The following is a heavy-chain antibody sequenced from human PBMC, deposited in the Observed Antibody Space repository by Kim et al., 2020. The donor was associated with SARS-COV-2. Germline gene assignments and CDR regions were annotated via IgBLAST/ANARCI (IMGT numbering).Heavy chain of an antibody. V-gene: IGHV4-34*01. CDR2: INHSGST. J-gene: IGHJ6*02. CDR1: GGSFSGYY. Sequence: SETLSLTCAVYGGSFSGYYWSWIRQPPGKGLEWIGEINHSGSTNYNPSLKSRVTISVDTSKNQFSLKLSSVTAADTAVYYCARCGILHYYGSGSLRLPYYYGMDVWGQGTTVTVSS. D-gene: IGHD3-10*01. CDR3: ARCGILHYYGSGSLRLPYYYGMDV.